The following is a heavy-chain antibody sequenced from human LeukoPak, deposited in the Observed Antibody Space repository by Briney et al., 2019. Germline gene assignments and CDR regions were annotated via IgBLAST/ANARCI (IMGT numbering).Heavy chain of an antibody. J-gene: IGHJ5*02. CDR2: IYYSGST. Sequence: SETLSLTCTVSGGSISSYYWSWIRQPPGKGLEWIGYIYYSGSTNYNPSLKSRVTMSVDTSKNQFSLKLSSVTAEDTAVYYCTRPRSSSSGNWFDPWGQGTLVTVSS. V-gene: IGHV4-59*12. CDR1: GGSISSYY. CDR3: TRPRSSSSGNWFDP. D-gene: IGHD6-6*01.